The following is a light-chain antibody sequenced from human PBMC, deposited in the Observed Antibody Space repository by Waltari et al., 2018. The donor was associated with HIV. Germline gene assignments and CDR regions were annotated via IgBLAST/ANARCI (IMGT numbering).Light chain of an antibody. Sequence: QSALTQPASVSGSPGQSVTISCTGPTTNYNSVSWYQQRPAKAPKPIIFEGPYPPSGVSKRFSGSMSGKPSSLTTSRLQGEDAAHYYCSSYTASGSVIFGGGTNLTVL. CDR2: EGP. CDR3: SSYTASGSVI. V-gene: IGLV2-14*03. J-gene: IGLJ2*01. CDR1: TTNYNS.